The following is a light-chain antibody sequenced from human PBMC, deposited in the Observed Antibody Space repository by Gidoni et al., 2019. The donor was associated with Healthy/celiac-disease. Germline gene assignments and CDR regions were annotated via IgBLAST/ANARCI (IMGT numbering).Light chain of an antibody. CDR1: QGISSY. CDR3: QQLNSYPRLT. CDR2: AAS. J-gene: IGKJ4*01. V-gene: IGKV1-9*01. Sequence: DIQLNQSPSFLSASVGDRVTITCWASQGISSYLAWYQQKPGKAPKLLIYAASTLQSGVPSRFSGSGSGTEFTLTISSLQPEDFATYYCQQLNSYPRLTFGGGTKVEIK.